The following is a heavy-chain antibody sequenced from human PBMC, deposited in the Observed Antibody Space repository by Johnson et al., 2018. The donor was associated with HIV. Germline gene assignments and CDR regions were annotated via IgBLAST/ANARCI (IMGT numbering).Heavy chain of an antibody. CDR1: GFTFSSYG. CDR2: LSYDGSNK. Sequence: QVQLVESGGGVVQPGRSLRLSCAASGFTFSSYGMHWVRQAPGKGLEWVAVLSYDGSNKYYADSVKGQFTISRDNSKITLYLQMDSLRAEDTALYYCAKIGSAAGLKDAFDSWGQGTLVTVSS. J-gene: IGHJ3*02. CDR3: AKIGSAAGLKDAFDS. D-gene: IGHD6-13*01. V-gene: IGHV3-30*18.